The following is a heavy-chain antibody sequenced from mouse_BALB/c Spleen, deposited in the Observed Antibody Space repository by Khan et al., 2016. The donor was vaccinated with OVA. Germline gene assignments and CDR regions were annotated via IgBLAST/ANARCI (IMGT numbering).Heavy chain of an antibody. Sequence: QIQLVQSGPELKKPGETVKISCKASGYTFTNYGMNWVKQAPGKGLKWMGWINTYTGEPTYADDFKGRFVFSLETSASTAYLQISNLKNEDMATYFCARICSYWYSDVWGAGTTVTVAS. CDR3: ARICSYWYSDV. V-gene: IGHV9-1*02. CDR2: INTYTGEP. CDR1: GYTFTNYG. J-gene: IGHJ1*01.